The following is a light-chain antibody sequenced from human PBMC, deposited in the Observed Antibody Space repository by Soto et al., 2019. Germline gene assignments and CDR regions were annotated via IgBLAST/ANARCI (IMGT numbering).Light chain of an antibody. CDR1: QGISNY. J-gene: IGKJ4*01. V-gene: IGKV1-27*01. CDR2: AAS. CDR3: QKYNSAPLT. Sequence: DIQMTQSPSSLSASVGDRVTITCRASQGISNYLAWYQQKPGKVPKLLIYAASTLQSGVPSRFSGSGSGTDFTLTINILQPEDVATYYCQKYNSAPLTFGGGTKVDIK.